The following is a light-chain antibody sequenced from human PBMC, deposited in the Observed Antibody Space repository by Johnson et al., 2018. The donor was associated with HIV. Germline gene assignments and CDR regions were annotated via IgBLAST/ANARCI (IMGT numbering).Light chain of an antibody. Sequence: QSVLTQPPSVSAAPGQKVTISCSGSYSNIANNYVSWYQQLPGAAPKLLIYKDDKRPSGIPDRLSGSKSGTSATLGITGLHTGDEADYDCGTWDTRLSAGHVFGTGTKVTVL. CDR1: YSNIANNY. V-gene: IGLV1-51*02. J-gene: IGLJ1*01. CDR3: GTWDTRLSAGHV. CDR2: KDD.